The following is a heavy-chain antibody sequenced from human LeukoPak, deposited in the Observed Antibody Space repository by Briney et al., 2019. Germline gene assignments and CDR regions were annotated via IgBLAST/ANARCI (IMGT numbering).Heavy chain of an antibody. D-gene: IGHD3-22*01. V-gene: IGHV3-23*01. Sequence: GGSLRLSCAASGFTFSSCAMSWVRQAPGKGLEGVSGISGSGASTYYADSVRGRFTISRDNSKTTLYLQMNSLRAEDTAVYYCAKAYYDSSGYYSFDYWGQGTLVTVSS. CDR3: AKAYYDSSGYYSFDY. J-gene: IGHJ4*02. CDR1: GFTFSSCA. CDR2: ISGSGAST.